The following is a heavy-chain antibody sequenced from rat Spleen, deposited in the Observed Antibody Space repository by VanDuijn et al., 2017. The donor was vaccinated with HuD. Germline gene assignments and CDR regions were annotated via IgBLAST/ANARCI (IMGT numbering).Heavy chain of an antibody. Sequence: EVQLAESGGDLVLPGRSLKLSCAASGFTFSDYYMAWVRQAPAKGLEWVASISYDGGNTYYRDSVKGRFTISRDNAKSSLYLQMDSLRSEDTATYYCTATLWVLMDAWGQGTSVTVSS. CDR2: ISYDGGNT. CDR3: TATLWVLMDA. V-gene: IGHV5-20*01. J-gene: IGHJ4*01. D-gene: IGHD4-6*01. CDR1: GFTFSDYY.